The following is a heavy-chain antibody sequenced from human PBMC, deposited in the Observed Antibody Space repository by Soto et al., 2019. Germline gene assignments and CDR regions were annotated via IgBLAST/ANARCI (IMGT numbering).Heavy chain of an antibody. CDR1: GFTFSSYA. D-gene: IGHD6-6*01. CDR2: ISCSGGST. J-gene: IGHJ4*02. V-gene: IGHV3-23*01. CDR3: AKSASARPGY. Sequence: EVQLLESGGGLVQPGGSLRLSCAASGFTFSSYAMSWVRQAPGKGLEWVAAISCSGGSTYYADSVKGRFTLSRDNSKNTLYLQMNSLRAEDTALYYCAKSASARPGYWGQGTLVTVSS.